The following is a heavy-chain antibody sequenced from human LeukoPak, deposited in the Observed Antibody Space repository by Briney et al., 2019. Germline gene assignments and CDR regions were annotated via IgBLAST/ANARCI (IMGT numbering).Heavy chain of an antibody. D-gene: IGHD4/OR15-4a*01. CDR1: GFTFSSYT. Sequence: GGSLRLSCAASGFTFSSYTMSWVRQAPGKGLEWVSTITTSDGNTYYADSVKGRFTISRDNSKNTLYLQLNSLRVEDTAVFYCARDPGGAKFDYWGQGTLVTVSS. J-gene: IGHJ4*02. V-gene: IGHV3-23*01. CDR2: ITTSDGNT. CDR3: ARDPGGAKFDY.